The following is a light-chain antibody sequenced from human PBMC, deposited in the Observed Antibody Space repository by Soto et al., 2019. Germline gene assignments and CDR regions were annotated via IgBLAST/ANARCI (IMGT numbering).Light chain of an antibody. CDR1: QSVSNNY. V-gene: IGKV3-20*01. J-gene: IGKJ1*01. CDR2: GAS. CDR3: QQYGSSGT. Sequence: EIVLTQSPGTLSLSPGERATLSCSASQSVSNNYLAWYQQKPGQAPMLLIYGASNRASGIPDRFSGSGSGTDFTLTISRLEHDYLAVYYCQQYGSSGTFGQGTKVEIK.